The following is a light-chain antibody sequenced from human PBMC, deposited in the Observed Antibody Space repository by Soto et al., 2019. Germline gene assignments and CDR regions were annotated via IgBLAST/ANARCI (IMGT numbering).Light chain of an antibody. CDR1: QSVSSY. CDR3: QQRSNWPTYT. CDR2: DAS. V-gene: IGKV3-11*01. Sequence: PGERATLSCRASQSVSSYLAWYQQKPGQAPRLLIYDASNRATGIPARFSGSGSGTDFTLTISSLEPEDFAVYYCQQRSNWPTYTFGQGTKLEIK. J-gene: IGKJ2*01.